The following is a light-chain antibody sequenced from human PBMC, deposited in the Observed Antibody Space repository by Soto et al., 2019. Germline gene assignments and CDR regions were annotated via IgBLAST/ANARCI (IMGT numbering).Light chain of an antibody. Sequence: EIVLTQSPATLSLSPGERATLSWRASQSVSSYLAWYQQKPGQAPRLLIYDASNRATGIPARFSGSGSGTDFTLTINRLEPEDFAVYYCQQYGSSPPLTFGGGTKVDIK. CDR2: DAS. CDR3: QQYGSSPPLT. V-gene: IGKV3-20*01. J-gene: IGKJ4*01. CDR1: QSVSSY.